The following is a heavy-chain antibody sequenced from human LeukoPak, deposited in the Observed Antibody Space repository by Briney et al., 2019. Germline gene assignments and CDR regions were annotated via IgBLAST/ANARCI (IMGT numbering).Heavy chain of an antibody. CDR1: GFTFSDYY. D-gene: IGHD3-10*01. J-gene: IGHJ4*02. V-gene: IGHV3-23*01. CDR2: ISGSGGST. CDR3: AKRLRAVTGPIDY. Sequence: GGSLRLSCAASGFTFSDYYMSWIRQAPGKGLEWVSAISGSGGSTYYADSVKGRFTISRDNSKNTLYLQMNSLRAEDTAVYYCAKRLRAVTGPIDYWGQGTLVTVSS.